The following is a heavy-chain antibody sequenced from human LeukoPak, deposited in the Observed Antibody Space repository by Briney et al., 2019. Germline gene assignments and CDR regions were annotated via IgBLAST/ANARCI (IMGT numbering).Heavy chain of an antibody. Sequence: PGGSLRLSCAASGFTFSSYSMNWVRQAPGKGLEWVSSISSSSSYIYYADSVKGRFNISRDNAKDSLYLQMNSLRAEDTAVYYCAGHYYGSGSYYPIPWGQGTLVTVSS. J-gene: IGHJ5*02. CDR1: GFTFSSYS. CDR2: ISSSSSYI. V-gene: IGHV3-21*01. CDR3: AGHYYGSGSYYPIP. D-gene: IGHD3-10*01.